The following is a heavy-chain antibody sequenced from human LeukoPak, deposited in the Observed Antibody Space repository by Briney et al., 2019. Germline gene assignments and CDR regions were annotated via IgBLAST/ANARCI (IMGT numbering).Heavy chain of an antibody. CDR1: GFTFNSYA. V-gene: IGHV3-23*01. Sequence: GGSLRLSCAASGFTFNSYAMSWVRQAPGKGLEWVSGISGSGGSTYYADSVKGRFTISRDNSKNKMHLQMNSLRAEDTAVYYCAKSAYRYTIYYFDYWGQGTLVTVSS. CDR2: ISGSGGST. J-gene: IGHJ4*02. D-gene: IGHD3-16*02. CDR3: AKSAYRYTIYYFDY.